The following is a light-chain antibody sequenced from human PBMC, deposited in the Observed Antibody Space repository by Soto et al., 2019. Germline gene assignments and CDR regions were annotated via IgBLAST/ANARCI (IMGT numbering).Light chain of an antibody. CDR3: LQYNTFPHT. Sequence: IQTTQSPSTLSASVGDTVTLTCRSSQMIARWLAWYQQKPGTAPRLIIYDATSLQSGVPSRFSASASGTDFTLTISSLHPDDFATYYCLQYNTFPHTFGQGTKLEI. CDR2: DAT. V-gene: IGKV1-5*01. J-gene: IGKJ2*01. CDR1: QMIARW.